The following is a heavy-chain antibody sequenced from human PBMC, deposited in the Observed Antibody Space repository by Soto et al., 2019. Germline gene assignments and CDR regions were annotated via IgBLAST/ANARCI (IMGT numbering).Heavy chain of an antibody. Sequence: EVQLVESGGGLVQPGGSLRLSCAASGFTFSSYWMHWVRQAPGKGLVWVSRINSDGRSTSYTDSVKGRFTISRDNAKNTLYLQMNSLRAEATAVYYCAVAVAGPTAIGYWGQGTLVTVSS. V-gene: IGHV3-74*01. J-gene: IGHJ4*02. D-gene: IGHD6-19*01. CDR2: INSDGRST. CDR3: AVAVAGPTAIGY. CDR1: GFTFSSYW.